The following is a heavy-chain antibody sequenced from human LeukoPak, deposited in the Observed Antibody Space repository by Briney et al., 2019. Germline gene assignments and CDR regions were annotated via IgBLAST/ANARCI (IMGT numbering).Heavy chain of an antibody. V-gene: IGHV3-74*01. D-gene: IGHD3-3*01. CDR2: INTDGTNT. CDR1: GFSFRSYW. J-gene: IGHJ3*02. CDR3: XKDTNDFLSCPSXFDI. Sequence: GGSLRLSCAASGFSFRSYWMHWVRQAPGKGLVWVSRINTDGTNTGYADSVKGRFTISRDNAKNTLYLQMNSLRAEDTAVYYXXKDTNDFLSCPSXFDIWGQGTMVTVSS.